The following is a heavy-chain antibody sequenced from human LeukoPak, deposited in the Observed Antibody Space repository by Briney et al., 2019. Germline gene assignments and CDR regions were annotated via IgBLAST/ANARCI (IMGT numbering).Heavy chain of an antibody. CDR3: ARGIITMIVVAENAFDI. D-gene: IGHD3-22*01. CDR1: GXTFSSYA. J-gene: IGHJ3*02. Sequence: XGXTFSSYAISXXRQAPGQGLEWXXRXIPIFGTANYAQKFQGRVTITTDESTSTAYMELSSLRSEDTAVYYCARGIITMIVVAENAFDIWGQGTMVTVSS. V-gene: IGHV1-69*05. CDR2: XIPIFGTA.